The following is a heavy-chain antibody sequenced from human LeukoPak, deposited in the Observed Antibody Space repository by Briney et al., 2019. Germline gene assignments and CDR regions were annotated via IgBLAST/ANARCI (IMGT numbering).Heavy chain of an antibody. CDR3: ARVTSGSSSWLSN. V-gene: IGHV3-11*05. CDR1: GFIFSDYY. Sequence: KSGGSLRLSCAASGFIFSDYYMIWIRQAPGKGLEWVSYISSSSYTNYADSVKGRFTISRDNAKNSPYLQMNSLTAEDTAVYYCARVTSGSSSWLSNWGHGTLVTVSS. J-gene: IGHJ4*01. CDR2: ISSSSYT. D-gene: IGHD6-13*01.